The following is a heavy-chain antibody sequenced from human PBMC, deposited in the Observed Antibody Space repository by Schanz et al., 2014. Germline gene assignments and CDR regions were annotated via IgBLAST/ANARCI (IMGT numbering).Heavy chain of an antibody. CDR1: GFVFGDYY. D-gene: IGHD3-22*01. J-gene: IGHJ4*02. V-gene: IGHV3-11*03. CDR3: ARPPHDSSGYYPFDY. CDR2: ISDSGTYT. Sequence: VHLLESGGGLVQPGGSLRLSCAASGFVFGDYYMTWIRQAPGKGLEWLSYISDSGTYTNYADSVKGRFTISRDNAKSSLYLQMNSLRVEDTAVYYCARPPHDSSGYYPFDYWGQGTLVTVSS.